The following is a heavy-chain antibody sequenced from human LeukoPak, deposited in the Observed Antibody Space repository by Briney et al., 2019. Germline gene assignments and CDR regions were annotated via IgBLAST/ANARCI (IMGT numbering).Heavy chain of an antibody. D-gene: IGHD3-9*01. CDR3: AKDWGPGPYYDILTGYYFDY. J-gene: IGHJ4*02. CDR1: GFTFSSYA. V-gene: IGHV3-23*01. CDR2: ISGSGGST. Sequence: PGGSLRLSCAASGFTFSSYAMSWVRQAPGKGLEWVSAISGSGGSTYYADSVKGRFTISRDNSKNTLYLQVNSLRAEDTAVYYCAKDWGPGPYYDILTGYYFDYWGQGTLVTVSS.